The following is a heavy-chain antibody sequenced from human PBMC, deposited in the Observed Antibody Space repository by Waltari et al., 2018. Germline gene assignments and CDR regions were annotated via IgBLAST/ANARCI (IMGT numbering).Heavy chain of an antibody. D-gene: IGHD1-26*01. V-gene: IGHV6-1*01. CDR3: ARTVGPIVDY. J-gene: IGHJ4*02. Sequence: QVQLQQSGPGLVKPSQTLSLTCAISGDSVSSNTAAWNWIRQSPSRGLEWLGRTYFRSQGYNDYVVSVQSRITINPDTSKNQFSLQLNSVTPEDTAVYYCARTVGPIVDYWGQGTLVTVSS. CDR2: TYFRSQGYN. CDR1: GDSVSSNTAA.